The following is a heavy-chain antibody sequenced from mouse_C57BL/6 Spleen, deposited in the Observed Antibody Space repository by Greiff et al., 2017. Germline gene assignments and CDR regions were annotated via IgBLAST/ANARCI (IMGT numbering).Heavy chain of an antibody. CDR1: GYSFTGYY. V-gene: IGHV1-42*01. CDR3: ARSTVPFDY. CDR2: INPSTGGT. D-gene: IGHD4-1*02. Sequence: EVQLQESGPELVKPGASVKISCKASGYSFTGYYMNWVKQSPEKSLEWIGEINPSTGGTTYNQKFKAKATLTVDKSSSTAYMQLKSLTSEDSAVYYCARSTVPFDYWGQGTTLTVSS. J-gene: IGHJ2*01.